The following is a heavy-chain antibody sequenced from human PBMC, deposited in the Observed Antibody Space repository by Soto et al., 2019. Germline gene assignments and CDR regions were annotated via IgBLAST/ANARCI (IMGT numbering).Heavy chain of an antibody. CDR2: ISGGSSVT. Sequence: LRLSCTASGFTFSDYAMAWVRQAPGKGLEWVSTISGGSSVTYYGDSVKGRFTISRDNAKKTLFLQLNRLSAEDTATYYCAKVLSKNYYYPFDFWGQGTQVTVSS. J-gene: IGHJ4*02. D-gene: IGHD3-10*01. CDR1: GFTFSDYA. CDR3: AKVLSKNYYYPFDF. V-gene: IGHV3-23*01.